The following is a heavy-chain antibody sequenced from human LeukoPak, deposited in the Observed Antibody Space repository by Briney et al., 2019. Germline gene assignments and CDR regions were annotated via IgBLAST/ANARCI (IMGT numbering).Heavy chain of an antibody. J-gene: IGHJ6*03. V-gene: IGHV4-39*07. CDR2: IYHSGST. Sequence: SETLSLTCTVSGGSISSSSYYWGWIRQPPGKGLEWIGSIYHSGSTYYNPSLKSRVTISVDTSKNQFSLKLSSVTAADTAVYYCARVGGDYYYYYYMDVWGKGTTVTVSS. CDR3: ARVGGDYYYYYYMDV. D-gene: IGHD1-26*01. CDR1: GGSISSSSYY.